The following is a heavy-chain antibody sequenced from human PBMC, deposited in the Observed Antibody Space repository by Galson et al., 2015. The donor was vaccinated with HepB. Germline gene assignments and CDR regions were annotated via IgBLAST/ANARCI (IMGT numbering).Heavy chain of an antibody. Sequence: SLRLSCAASGFSFSSYAMAWVRQAPGKRLEWVSVIGGSGVHYTDSVKGRFTISRDDSKNTLYLQMDSLRADDTAVYHCAPRGIPVEWGKGTTVTVSS. CDR3: APRGIPVE. CDR1: GFSFSSYA. J-gene: IGHJ6*04. D-gene: IGHD6-19*01. CDR2: IGGSGV. V-gene: IGHV3-23*01.